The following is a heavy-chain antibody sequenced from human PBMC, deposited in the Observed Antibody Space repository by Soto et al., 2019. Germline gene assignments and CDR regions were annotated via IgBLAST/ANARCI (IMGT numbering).Heavy chain of an antibody. CDR2: IIPIFGTA. Sequence: SVKVSCKASGGTFSSYAISWVRQAPGQGLKWMGGIIPIFGTANYAQKFQGRVTITADKSTSTAYMELSSLRSEDTAVYYCASSTETPNYDYVGGSYRAIAPYYYGKDVWGQGTTVTV. V-gene: IGHV1-69*06. D-gene: IGHD3-16*01. CDR3: ASSTETPNYDYVGGSYRAIAPYYYGKDV. CDR1: GGTFSSYA. J-gene: IGHJ6*02.